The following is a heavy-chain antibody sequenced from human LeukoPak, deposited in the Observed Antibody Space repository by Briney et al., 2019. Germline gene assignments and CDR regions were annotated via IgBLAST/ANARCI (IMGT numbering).Heavy chain of an antibody. CDR2: IYSGGDT. CDR3: GKLKSSGYLIEY. CDR1: GFTVSSNY. J-gene: IGHJ4*02. V-gene: IGHV3-53*01. D-gene: IGHD3-22*01. Sequence: GGSLRLSCAASGFTVSSNYMSWVRQAPGKGLEWVSVIYSGGDTYYADSVRGRFTVSRDNSKNTLYLQMNSLRVDDTAVYYCGKLKSSGYLIEYWGQGTLVTVSS.